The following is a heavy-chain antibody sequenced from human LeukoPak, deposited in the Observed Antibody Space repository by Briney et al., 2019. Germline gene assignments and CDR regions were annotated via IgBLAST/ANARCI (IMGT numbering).Heavy chain of an antibody. D-gene: IGHD3/OR15-3a*01. CDR3: ARVGTPKVDSGVY. V-gene: IGHV1-69*04. CDR2: IIPILGIA. CDR1: GGTFSSYA. J-gene: IGHJ4*02. Sequence: GASVKVSCKASGGTFSSYAISWVRQAPGQGLEWMGRIIPILGIANYAQKFQGRVTITADKSTSTAYMELSSLRSEDTAVYYCARVGTPKVDSGVYWGQGTLVTVSS.